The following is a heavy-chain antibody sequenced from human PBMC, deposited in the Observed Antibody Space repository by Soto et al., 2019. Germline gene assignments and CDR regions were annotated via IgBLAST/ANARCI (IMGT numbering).Heavy chain of an antibody. Sequence: ESGGGLVKPGGSLRLSCAASGFTFNTYDMDWVRQAPGKGLEWVSSINKASIYIYYADSVRGRFTISRDNAKNSLYLQMNSLRVEYTAVYYCARRSVTTYHFFDYWGQGTLVTVSS. CDR3: ARRSVTTYHFFDY. V-gene: IGHV3-21*01. D-gene: IGHD4-17*01. CDR1: GFTFNTYD. CDR2: INKASIYI. J-gene: IGHJ4*02.